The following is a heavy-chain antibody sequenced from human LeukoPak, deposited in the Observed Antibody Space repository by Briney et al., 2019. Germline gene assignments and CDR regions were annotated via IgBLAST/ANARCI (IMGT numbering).Heavy chain of an antibody. Sequence: PSETLSLTCTVSGGSVSSDSYYWSWIRQPPGKGLEWIGYIYYSGSTYYNPSLKSRVTISVDTSKNQFSLKLSSVTAADTAVYYCARVVVVAATRGDYYYYGMDVWGQGTTVTVSS. D-gene: IGHD2-15*01. CDR1: GGSVSSDSYY. V-gene: IGHV4-30-4*01. CDR3: ARVVVVAATRGDYYYYGMDV. J-gene: IGHJ6*02. CDR2: IYYSGST.